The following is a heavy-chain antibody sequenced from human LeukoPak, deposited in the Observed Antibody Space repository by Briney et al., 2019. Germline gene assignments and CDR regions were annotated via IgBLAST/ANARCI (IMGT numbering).Heavy chain of an antibody. CDR1: GFTFDDYA. CDR2: ISWNSGSI. D-gene: IGHD6-13*01. Sequence: GGSLRLSCAASGFTFDDYAMHWVQQAPGKGLEWVSGISWNSGSIGYADSVKGRFTISRDNAKNSLYLQMNSLRAEDMAFYYCAKAPSYSTSWYYFDYWGQGTLVTVSS. CDR3: AKAPSYSTSWYYFDY. V-gene: IGHV3-9*03. J-gene: IGHJ4*02.